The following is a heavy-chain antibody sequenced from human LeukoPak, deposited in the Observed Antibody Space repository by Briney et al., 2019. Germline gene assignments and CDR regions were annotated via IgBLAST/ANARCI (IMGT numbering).Heavy chain of an antibody. D-gene: IGHD2-2*01. CDR2: MNPNSGNT. CDR3: ARSTLYCSSTSCYEGGAFDI. CDR1: GYTFTSYD. V-gene: IGHV1-8*03. J-gene: IGHJ3*02. Sequence: GASVKVSCKASGYTFTSYDINWVRQATGQGLEWMGWMNPNSGNTGYAQKFQGRVTITRNTSISTAYMELSSLRSEDTAVYYCARSTLYCSSTSCYEGGAFDIWGQGTMVTVSS.